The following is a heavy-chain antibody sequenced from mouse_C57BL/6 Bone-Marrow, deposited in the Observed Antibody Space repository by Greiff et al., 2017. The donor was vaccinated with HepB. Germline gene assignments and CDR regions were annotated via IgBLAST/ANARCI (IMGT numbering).Heavy chain of an antibody. J-gene: IGHJ3*01. CDR1: GYTFTSYW. Sequence: QVQLQQPGAELVKPGASVKLSCKASGYTFTSYWMQWVKQRPGQGLEWIGEIHPSDSYTNYNQKFKGKATLTVDTSSSTAYMQLSSLTSADSAVYYCASLAYWGQGTLVTVSA. CDR2: IHPSDSYT. V-gene: IGHV1-50*01. CDR3: ASLAY.